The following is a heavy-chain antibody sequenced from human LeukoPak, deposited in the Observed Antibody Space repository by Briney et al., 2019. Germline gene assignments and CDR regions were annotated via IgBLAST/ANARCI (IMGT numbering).Heavy chain of an antibody. CDR2: ISSSSSTI. CDR3: VRDSRLISPQGPTYVDS. J-gene: IGHJ4*02. D-gene: IGHD3-16*01. Sequence: GGSLRLSCAASGFTFSSYSMNWVRQAPGKGLEWVSYISSSSSTIYYADSVKGRFTISRDNAKNSLYLEMNSLRADDTAMYYCVRDSRLISPQGPTYVDSWGQGTLITVSS. CDR1: GFTFSSYS. V-gene: IGHV3-48*04.